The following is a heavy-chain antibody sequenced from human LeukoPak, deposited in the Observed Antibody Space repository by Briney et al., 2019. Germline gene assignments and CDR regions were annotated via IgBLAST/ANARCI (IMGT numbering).Heavy chain of an antibody. CDR3: ARLASLTLIRGITGYHSLDV. D-gene: IGHD3-10*01. J-gene: IGHJ6*04. CDR1: SDSINNFY. Sequence: SETLSLTCTVSSDSINNFYWSWIRQPPEGGLEYIGYIYYSGSTNYNPSLKSRLTISIDTSKSQFSMKLSSVTAADTAVYYCARLASLTLIRGITGYHSLDVWGKGTKVTVSS. V-gene: IGHV4-59*01. CDR2: IYYSGST.